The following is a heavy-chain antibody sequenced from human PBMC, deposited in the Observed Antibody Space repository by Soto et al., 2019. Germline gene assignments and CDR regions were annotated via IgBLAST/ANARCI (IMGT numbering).Heavy chain of an antibody. Sequence: EVQLLESGGGLVQRGGSLRLSCAASGFTFSSYAMTWVRQAPGKGLEWVSAISGSGGSTYYADSVKGRFTISRDNSKNTLDLQMNSLRAEDTAVYYCAKGGFAYNYDVGFDVWGQGTVVTVSS. CDR2: ISGSGGST. D-gene: IGHD1-1*01. CDR3: AKGGFAYNYDVGFDV. V-gene: IGHV3-23*01. J-gene: IGHJ3*01. CDR1: GFTFSSYA.